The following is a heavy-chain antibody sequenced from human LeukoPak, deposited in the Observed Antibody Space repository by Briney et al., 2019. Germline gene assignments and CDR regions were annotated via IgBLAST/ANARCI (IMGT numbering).Heavy chain of an antibody. CDR3: AKAPHSSRSGWFDP. V-gene: IGHV3-33*06. J-gene: IGHJ5*02. CDR1: GFTFSSYG. D-gene: IGHD6-13*01. CDR2: IWYDGSNK. Sequence: GGSLRLSCAASGFTFSSYGMHWVRQAPGKGLEWVAVIWYDGSNKYYADSVKGRFTISRDNSKNTLYLQMNSLRAEDTAVYYCAKAPHSSRSGWFDPWGQGTLVTVSS.